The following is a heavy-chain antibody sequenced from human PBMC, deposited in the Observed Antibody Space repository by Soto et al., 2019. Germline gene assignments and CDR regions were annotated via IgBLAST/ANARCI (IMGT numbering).Heavy chain of an antibody. CDR1: GFTFSSYA. D-gene: IGHD5-12*01. J-gene: IGHJ4*02. CDR3: AKASVATMLGWPYDY. V-gene: IGHV3-23*01. Sequence: GGSLRLSCAASGFTFSSYAMSWVLQAPGKGLEWVSAISGSGGSTYYADSVKGRFTISRDNSKNTLYLQMNSLRAEDTAVYYCAKASVATMLGWPYDYWGQGTLVTVSS. CDR2: ISGSGGST.